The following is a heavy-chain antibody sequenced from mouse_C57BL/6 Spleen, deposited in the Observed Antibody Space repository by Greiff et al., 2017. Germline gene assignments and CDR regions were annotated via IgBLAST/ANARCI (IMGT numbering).Heavy chain of an antibody. J-gene: IGHJ4*01. CDR1: GYAFTNYL. CDR2: INPGSGGT. CDR3: ARWEGNYYAMDY. D-gene: IGHD2-1*01. V-gene: IGHV1-54*01. Sequence: VQLQQSGAELVRPGTSVKVSCKASGYAFTNYLIEWVKQRPGQGLEWIGVINPGSGGTNYNEKFKGKATLTADKSSSTAYMQLSSLTSEDSAVYFCARWEGNYYAMDYWGQGTSVTVSS.